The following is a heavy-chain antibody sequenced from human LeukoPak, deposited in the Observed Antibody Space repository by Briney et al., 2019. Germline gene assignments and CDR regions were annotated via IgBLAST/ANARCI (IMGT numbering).Heavy chain of an antibody. CDR2: ISGSGGST. D-gene: IGHD1-26*01. Sequence: PGGSVRLSCAASGFTFSSYAMRWLRQAPGKGLKWVTAISGSGGSTYYAVSVKGRFTIYRDNYKNTLYLQMNSLRAEDTAVYYCAKVGKVGAARGTFDIWGQGTMVTVSS. CDR3: AKVGKVGAARGTFDI. CDR1: GFTFSSYA. V-gene: IGHV3-23*01. J-gene: IGHJ3*02.